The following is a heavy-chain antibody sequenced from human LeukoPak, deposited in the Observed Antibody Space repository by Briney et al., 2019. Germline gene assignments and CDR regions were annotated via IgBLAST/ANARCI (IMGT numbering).Heavy chain of an antibody. CDR1: GYTFTGYH. J-gene: IGHJ4*02. Sequence: GASVKVSCKASGYTFTGYHMHWVRQAPGQGLEWMGGIIPLFGTADYAQKFQGRVTITADESTSTAYMELSSLRLEDTAVYYCARDLLGSASSYSSGAWDYWGQGTLVTVSS. D-gene: IGHD3-22*01. CDR3: ARDLLGSASSYSSGAWDY. V-gene: IGHV1-69*13. CDR2: IIPLFGTA.